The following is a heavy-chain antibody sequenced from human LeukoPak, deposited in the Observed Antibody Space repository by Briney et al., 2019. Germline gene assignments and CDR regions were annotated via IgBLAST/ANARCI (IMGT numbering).Heavy chain of an antibody. CDR1: GGSISNGDHY. Sequence: SETLPLTCTVSGGSISNGDHYWSWIRQHPGKGLEWIGYIYYSGSTYYNPSLKSRVTISVDTSKNQFSLKLSSVTAADTAVYYCARAPITMVRGVIYFDYWGQGTLVTVSS. CDR3: ARAPITMVRGVIYFDY. CDR2: IYYSGST. D-gene: IGHD3-10*01. J-gene: IGHJ4*02. V-gene: IGHV4-31*03.